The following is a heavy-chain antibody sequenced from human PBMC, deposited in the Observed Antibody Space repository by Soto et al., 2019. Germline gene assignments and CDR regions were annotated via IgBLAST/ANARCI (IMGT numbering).Heavy chain of an antibody. CDR1: GGSIISGDYY. CDR3: ASRPGYCTNGVCYNHFDY. J-gene: IGHJ4*02. CDR2: IYYSGST. Sequence: SETLSLTCTVSGGSIISGDYYWTWIRQPPGKGLEWIGYIYYSGSTFYNPSLRSRLAISVDTSKNQFSLRLSSVTAADTAVYYCASRPGYCTNGVCYNHFDYWGQGILVTVS. D-gene: IGHD2-8*01. V-gene: IGHV4-30-4*01.